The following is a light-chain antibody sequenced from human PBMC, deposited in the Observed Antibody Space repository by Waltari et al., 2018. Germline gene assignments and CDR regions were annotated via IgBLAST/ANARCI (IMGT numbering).Light chain of an antibody. Sequence: DIQMPQSPSSLPAAVRDRGTINCRASQSISNSLNWYQQKPGKAPKLLIYAASTLQSGVPSRFSGSGSGTDFTLTINRLQPEDFATYFCQQSYNDPLTFGGGTKMEI. CDR1: QSISNS. CDR3: QQSYNDPLT. CDR2: AAS. V-gene: IGKV1-39*01. J-gene: IGKJ4*01.